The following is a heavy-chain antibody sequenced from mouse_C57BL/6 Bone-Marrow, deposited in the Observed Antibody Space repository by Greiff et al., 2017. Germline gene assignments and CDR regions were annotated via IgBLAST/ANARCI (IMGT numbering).Heavy chain of an antibody. D-gene: IGHD1-1*01. J-gene: IGHJ2*01. CDR2: IDPEDGDT. CDR3: TPITTVVATRGY. V-gene: IGHV14-1*01. CDR1: GFNIKDYY. Sequence: VQLKESGAELVRPGASVKLSCTASGFNIKDYYMHWVKQRPEQGLEWIGRIDPEDGDTEDAPKFQGKATMTADTSSNTAYLQHISLTCEDTAVNYGTPITTVVATRGYWGQGTTLTVSS.